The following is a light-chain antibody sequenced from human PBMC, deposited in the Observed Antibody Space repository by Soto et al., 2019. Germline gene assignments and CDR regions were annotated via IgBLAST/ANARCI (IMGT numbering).Light chain of an antibody. CDR1: QGISSY. CDR2: TAS. J-gene: IGKJ4*01. Sequence: DIQLTQSPSFLSASVGDRVTITCRASQGISSYLAWYQQKPGKSPKVLIYTASTLQSGVPARFSGSGSGTEFTLTISSLQPEDIATYYCQHLKSYPLTFGGGTKVEIK. V-gene: IGKV1-9*01. CDR3: QHLKSYPLT.